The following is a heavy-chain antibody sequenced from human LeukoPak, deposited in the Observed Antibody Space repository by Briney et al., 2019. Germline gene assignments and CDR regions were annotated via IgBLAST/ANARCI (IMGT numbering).Heavy chain of an antibody. V-gene: IGHV3-30-3*01. CDR3: AREAGDSSSWYVDY. J-gene: IGHJ4*02. CDR1: GFTFSSYA. CDR2: ISYDGSNK. D-gene: IGHD6-13*01. Sequence: GGSLRLSCAASGFTFSSYAMHWVRQAPGKGLEWVAVISYDGSNKYYVDSVKGRFTISRDNSKNTLYLQMNSLRAEDTAVYYCAREAGDSSSWYVDYWGQGTLVTVSS.